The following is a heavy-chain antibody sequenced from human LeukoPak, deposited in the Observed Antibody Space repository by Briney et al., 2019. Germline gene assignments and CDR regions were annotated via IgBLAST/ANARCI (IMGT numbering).Heavy chain of an antibody. CDR2: IYYSGST. V-gene: IGHV4-31*03. D-gene: IGHD3-3*02. CDR3: ARVGSPLLVINEYYFDY. J-gene: IGHJ4*02. Sequence: SETLSLTCTVSGGSISSGSYYWSWIRQHPGKGLEWIGYIYYSGSTYYNPSLKSRVTISVDTSKNQFSLKLSSVTAADTAVYYCARVGSPLLVINEYYFDYWGQGTLVTVSS. CDR1: GGSISSGSYY.